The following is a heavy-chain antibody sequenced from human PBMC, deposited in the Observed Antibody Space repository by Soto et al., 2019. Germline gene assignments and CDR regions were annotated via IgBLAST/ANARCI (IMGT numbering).Heavy chain of an antibody. CDR2: IYYSGST. V-gene: IGHV4-39*01. J-gene: IGHJ5*02. CDR3: ARHAGVLRYFDWSLVPNWFDP. D-gene: IGHD3-9*01. CDR1: GGSISSSSYY. Sequence: SETLSLTCTVSGGSISSSSYYWGWIRQPPGKGLEWIGSIYYSGSTYYNPSLKSRVTISVDTSKNQFSLKLSSVTAADTAVYYCARHAGVLRYFDWSLVPNWFDPWGQGTLVTVS.